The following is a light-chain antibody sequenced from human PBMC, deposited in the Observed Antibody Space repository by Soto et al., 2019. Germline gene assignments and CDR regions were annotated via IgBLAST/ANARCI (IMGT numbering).Light chain of an antibody. J-gene: IGLJ2*01. CDR1: SSDVGGYNY. CDR2: EVD. V-gene: IGLV2-8*01. CDR3: SSYAGSNNFVL. Sequence: QSALTQPPSASGSPGQSVTISCTGTSSDVGGYNYVSWYQQHPGKAPKLMIYEVDKRPSGVPDRFSGSKSGKTASLTVSGLQAEDEADYYCSSYAGSNNFVLFGGGTKLTVL.